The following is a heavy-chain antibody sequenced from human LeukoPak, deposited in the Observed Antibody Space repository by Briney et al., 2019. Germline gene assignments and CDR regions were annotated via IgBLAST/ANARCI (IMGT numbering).Heavy chain of an antibody. CDR2: IYYSGST. CDR1: GGSISSSSYY. J-gene: IGHJ4*02. V-gene: IGHV4-39*07. D-gene: IGHD5-24*01. CDR3: ARVGDEVDY. Sequence: KPSETLSLTCTVSGGSISSSSYYWGWIRQPPGKGLEWIGSIYYSGSTYYNPSLKSRVTISVDTSKNQFSLKLSSVTAADTAVYYCARVGDEVDYWGQGTLVTVSS.